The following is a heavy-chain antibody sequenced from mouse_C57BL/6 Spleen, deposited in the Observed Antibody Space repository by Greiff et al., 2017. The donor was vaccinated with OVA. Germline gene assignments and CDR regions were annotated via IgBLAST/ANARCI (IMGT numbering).Heavy chain of an antibody. CDR3: AIDYYYGSSYSWFAY. J-gene: IGHJ3*01. CDR2: IYPSDSET. CDR1: GYTFTSYW. Sequence: QVQLQQPGAELVRPGSSVKLSCKASGYTFTSYWMDWVKQRPGQGLEWIGNIYPSDSETHYNQKFKDKATLTVDKSSRTAYMQLSSLTSDDSAVYYCAIDYYYGSSYSWFAYWGQGTLVTVSA. V-gene: IGHV1-61*01. D-gene: IGHD1-1*01.